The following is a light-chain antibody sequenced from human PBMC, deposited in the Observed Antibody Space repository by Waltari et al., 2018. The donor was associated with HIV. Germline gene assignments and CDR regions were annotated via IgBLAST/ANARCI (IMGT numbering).Light chain of an antibody. CDR2: EDS. CDR3: YSTDNSGHHRV. V-gene: IGLV3-10*01. Sequence: SYELTQPPSVAVSPGQTARITCTGDALPKKYASWYQQKSGQAPVLVIYEDSKGPSGFPERFSGSSSGTTATLTISGAQVEDEADYYCYSTDNSGHHRVFGTGTKLTVL. J-gene: IGLJ2*01. CDR1: ALPKKY.